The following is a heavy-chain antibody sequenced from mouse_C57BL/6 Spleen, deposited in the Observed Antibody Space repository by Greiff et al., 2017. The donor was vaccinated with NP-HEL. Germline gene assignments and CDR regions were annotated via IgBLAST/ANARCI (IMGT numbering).Heavy chain of an antibody. CDR1: GYAFTNYL. D-gene: IGHD1-1*01. Sequence: VQLQQSGAELVRPGTSVKVSCKASGYAFTNYLIEWVKQRPGQGLEWIGVINPGSGGTNYNEKFKGKATLTADKSSSTAYMQLSSLTSEDSAVYCCARSEVITTVVATKGFAYWVKGTLVTVSA. CDR3: ARSEVITTVVATKGFAY. V-gene: IGHV1-54*01. CDR2: INPGSGGT. J-gene: IGHJ3*01.